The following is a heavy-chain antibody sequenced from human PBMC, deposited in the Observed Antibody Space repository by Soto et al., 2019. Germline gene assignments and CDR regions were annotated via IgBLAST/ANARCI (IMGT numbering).Heavy chain of an antibody. CDR3: ARLTNYYDSRSCAFDI. CDR2: IDPSDSYT. Sequence: WISWVRQMPGKGLEWMGRIDPSDSYTNYSPSFQGHVTISADKSISTAYLQWSSLKASDTAMYYCARLTNYYDSRSCAFDIWGQGTMVTVSS. D-gene: IGHD3-22*01. CDR1: W. J-gene: IGHJ3*02. V-gene: IGHV5-10-1*01.